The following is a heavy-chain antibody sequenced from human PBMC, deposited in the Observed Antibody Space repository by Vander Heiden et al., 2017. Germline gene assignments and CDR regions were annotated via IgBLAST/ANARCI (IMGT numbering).Heavy chain of an antibody. Sequence: QVQLQESGPGLVKSSETMSLRCNVTGGSINNYYFSWIRRAAGKGLEWIGRVYSNGVTNYDPSLRTRVTMSADLSKNQVSLSLTSVTGADTAVYFCARGSYLDDWGQGTLVTVSS. D-gene: IGHD3-10*01. V-gene: IGHV4-4*07. CDR3: ARGSYLDD. CDR2: VYSNGVT. CDR1: GGSINNYY. J-gene: IGHJ4*02.